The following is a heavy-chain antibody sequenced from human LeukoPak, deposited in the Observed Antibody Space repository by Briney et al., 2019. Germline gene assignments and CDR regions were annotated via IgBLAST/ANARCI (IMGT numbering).Heavy chain of an antibody. Sequence: ASVKVSCKSSGFTFSRNGFSWVRQAPGQGLEWMGWISGYNGDTNYAQKLQGRVTMTTDTSTSTAYMELRSLRSDDTAVYYCARVVVSVVPAAAHFDYWGQGTLVTVSS. CDR1: GFTFSRNG. J-gene: IGHJ4*02. D-gene: IGHD2-2*01. CDR3: ARVVVSVVPAAAHFDY. V-gene: IGHV1-18*01. CDR2: ISGYNGDT.